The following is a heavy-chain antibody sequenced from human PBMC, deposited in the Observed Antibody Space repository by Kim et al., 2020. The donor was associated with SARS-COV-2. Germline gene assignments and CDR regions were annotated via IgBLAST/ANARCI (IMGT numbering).Heavy chain of an antibody. V-gene: IGHV3-21*01. J-gene: IGHJ6*02. Sequence: GGSLRLSCAASGFTFSSYSMNWVRQAPGKGLEWVSSISSSSSYIYYADSVKGRFTISRDNAKNSLYLQMNSLRAEDTAVYYCAREMDILPCMDVWGQGTTVTVSS. CDR1: GFTFSSYS. CDR2: ISSSSSYI. CDR3: AREMDILPCMDV. D-gene: IGHD3-9*01.